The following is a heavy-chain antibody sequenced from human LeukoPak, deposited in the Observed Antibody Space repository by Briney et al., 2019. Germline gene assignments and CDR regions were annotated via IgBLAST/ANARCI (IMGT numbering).Heavy chain of an antibody. V-gene: IGHV3-23*01. Sequence: GGSLRLSCTVSGFTFSSYAMSWVRQAPGKGLEWVSAISSTGGNTYHADSVKGRFTISRDNSKNTLYLQMNSLRVEDTAVFYCARRGESTNYGDYRFDSWGQGTLVIVSS. J-gene: IGHJ4*02. CDR1: GFTFSSYA. D-gene: IGHD4-17*01. CDR3: ARRGESTNYGDYRFDS. CDR2: ISSTGGNT.